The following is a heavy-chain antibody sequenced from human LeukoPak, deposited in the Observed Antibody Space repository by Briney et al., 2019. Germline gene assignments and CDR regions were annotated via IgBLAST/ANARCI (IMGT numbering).Heavy chain of an antibody. CDR1: GFTFSSYW. Sequence: GGSLRLSCAASGFTFSSYWMHWVRQAPGKGLVWVSRINTDGSSTSYADSVKGRFTISRDNAKNTLYLQMNSLRAEDTAVYYCARYDFWSGYYLNYYYYYMDVWGKGTTVTVSS. V-gene: IGHV3-74*01. CDR3: ARYDFWSGYYLNYYYYYMDV. CDR2: INTDGSST. J-gene: IGHJ6*03. D-gene: IGHD3-3*01.